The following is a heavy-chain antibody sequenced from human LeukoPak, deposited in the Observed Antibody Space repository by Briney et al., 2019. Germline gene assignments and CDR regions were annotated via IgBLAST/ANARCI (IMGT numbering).Heavy chain of an antibody. Sequence: GRSLRLSCAASGFTFSSYGMHWVRQAPGKGLEWVAVIWYDGSNKYYADSVKGRFTISRDNSKNTLYLQMNSPRAEDTAVYYCAKDLSFAYYDSSGPLFQHWGQGTLVTVSS. D-gene: IGHD3-22*01. CDR3: AKDLSFAYYDSSGPLFQH. V-gene: IGHV3-33*06. CDR1: GFTFSSYG. J-gene: IGHJ1*01. CDR2: IWYDGSNK.